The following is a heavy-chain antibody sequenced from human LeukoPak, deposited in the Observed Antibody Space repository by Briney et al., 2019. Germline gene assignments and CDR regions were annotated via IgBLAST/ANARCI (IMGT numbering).Heavy chain of an antibody. CDR3: ARQRAVAATDY. CDR1: GGSFSGYY. CDR2: IYYSGST. D-gene: IGHD4-23*01. V-gene: IGHV4-34*01. J-gene: IGHJ4*02. Sequence: SETLSLTCAVYGGSFSGYYWSWIRQPPGKGLEWIGSIYYSGSTYYNPSLKSRVTISVDTSKNQFSLKLSSVTAADTAVYYCARQRAVAATDYWGQGTLVTVSS.